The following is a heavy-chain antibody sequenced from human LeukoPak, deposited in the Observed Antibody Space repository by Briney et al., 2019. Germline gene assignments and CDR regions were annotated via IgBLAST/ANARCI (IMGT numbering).Heavy chain of an antibody. CDR3: ARVIRSGPIIMVRGVIPFDY. CDR2: INPSSGDT. V-gene: IGHV1-2*02. D-gene: IGHD3-10*01. J-gene: IGHJ4*02. Sequence: GASVKVSCKASGYTFSAYYIHWVRQAPGQGLEWMGWINPSSGDTKYAQKLQGRVTMTRDTSISTAYMELSRLRSDDTAVYYCARVIRSGPIIMVRGVIPFDYWGRGTLVTVSS. CDR1: GYTFSAYY.